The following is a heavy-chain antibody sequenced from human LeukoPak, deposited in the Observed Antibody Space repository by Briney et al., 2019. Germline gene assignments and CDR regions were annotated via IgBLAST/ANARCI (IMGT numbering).Heavy chain of an antibody. V-gene: IGHV1-24*01. CDR1: GYTLTELS. Sequence: ASVKVSCKVSGYTLTELSMHWVRQAPGKGLEWMGGFGPEDGETIYAQKFQGRVTMTEDTSTDTAYMELSSLRSEDTAVYYCATAFGIPGYYYGMDVWGQGTTVTVSS. D-gene: IGHD3-16*01. CDR3: ATAFGIPGYYYGMDV. CDR2: FGPEDGET. J-gene: IGHJ6*02.